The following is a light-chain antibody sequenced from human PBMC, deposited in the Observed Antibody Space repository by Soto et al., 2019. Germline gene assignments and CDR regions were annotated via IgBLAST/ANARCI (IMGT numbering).Light chain of an antibody. CDR2: DAS. CDR1: QDISNY. Sequence: DIQMTQSPSSLSASVGDRVTITCQASQDISNYLNWYQQKPGKAPKLLIYDASNLETGVPSRFSGSGSGTDFIFTISSLQPEDIAIYYCQHYDNLPPTFGGGTKVEIK. CDR3: QHYDNLPPT. V-gene: IGKV1-33*01. J-gene: IGKJ4*01.